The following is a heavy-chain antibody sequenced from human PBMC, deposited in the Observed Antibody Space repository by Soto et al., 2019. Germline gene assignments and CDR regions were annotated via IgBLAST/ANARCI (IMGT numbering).Heavy chain of an antibody. D-gene: IGHD2-2*01. CDR1: GYSFTSNW. J-gene: IGHJ4*02. V-gene: IGHV5-51*01. CDR2: INPADPDI. Sequence: GESLKISCEASGYSFTSNWIGWLRQMPGKGLEWMGIINPADPDIKYSPSFQGQVTISADKSISTVYLQWSSLQASDTAMYYCXRHSREEKGWTIRRLDYWGQGTLVTVSS. CDR3: XRHSREEKGWTIRRLDY.